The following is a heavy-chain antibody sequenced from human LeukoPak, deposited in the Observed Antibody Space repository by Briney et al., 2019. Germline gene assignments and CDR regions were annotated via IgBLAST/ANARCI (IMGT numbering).Heavy chain of an antibody. J-gene: IGHJ4*02. V-gene: IGHV1-18*01. CDR3: ARVSSLWFGVLGDYFDY. D-gene: IGHD3-10*01. Sequence: ASVKVSCKASGYTFTSYGISWVRQAPGQGLEWMGWISAYNGNTNYAQKLQGRVTMTTDTSTSTAYMELRSLRSDDTAAYYCARVSSLWFGVLGDYFDYWGQGTLVTVSS. CDR2: ISAYNGNT. CDR1: GYTFTSYG.